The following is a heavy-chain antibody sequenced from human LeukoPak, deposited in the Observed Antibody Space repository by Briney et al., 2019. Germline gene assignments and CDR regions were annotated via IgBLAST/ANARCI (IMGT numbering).Heavy chain of an antibody. CDR3: AREKNDFWSGYRSTSTPFDP. CDR1: GGSISSGSYY. D-gene: IGHD3-3*01. Sequence: SQTLSLTCTVSGGSISSGSYYWSWIRQPAGKGLEWIGRIYTSGSTNYNPSLKSRVTISVDTSKNQFSLKLCSVTAADTAVYYCAREKNDFWSGYRSTSTPFDPWGQGTLVTVSS. J-gene: IGHJ5*02. V-gene: IGHV4-61*02. CDR2: IYTSGST.